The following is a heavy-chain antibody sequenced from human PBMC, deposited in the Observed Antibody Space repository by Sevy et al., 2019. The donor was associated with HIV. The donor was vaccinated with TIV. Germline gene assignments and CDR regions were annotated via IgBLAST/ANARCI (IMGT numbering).Heavy chain of an antibody. D-gene: IGHD5-12*01. CDR2: IYYTGST. J-gene: IGHJ5*02. CDR3: ARAPPVRSGDDSLNWLDP. Sequence: SETLSLTCTVSGGSISAYYWSWIWQPPGKGLEYIGDIYYTGSTYYNPSLKSRVTISVDTSKNQFSLKLRSVTAVDTAVYYCARAPPVRSGDDSLNWLDPWGQGTLVTVSS. V-gene: IGHV4-59*01. CDR1: GGSISAYY.